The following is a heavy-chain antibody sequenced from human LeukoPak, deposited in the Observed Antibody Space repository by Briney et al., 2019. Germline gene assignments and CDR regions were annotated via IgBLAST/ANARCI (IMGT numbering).Heavy chain of an antibody. D-gene: IGHD1-14*01. J-gene: IGHJ1*01. CDR2: ISIGGETT. V-gene: IGHV3-23*01. Sequence: GGSLRLSCAASGFTFSSQGMCWLRQAPGRGLEGVSSISIGGETTYSDSVNGGFTISRDHSKNTLFLQFDSLQPEDTGICYCSQAITPNSCRGPGNLVTASS. CDR3: SQAITPNSC. CDR1: GFTFSSQG.